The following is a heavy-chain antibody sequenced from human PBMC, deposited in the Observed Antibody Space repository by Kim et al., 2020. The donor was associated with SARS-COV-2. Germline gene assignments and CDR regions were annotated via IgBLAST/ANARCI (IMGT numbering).Heavy chain of an antibody. J-gene: IGHJ4*02. Sequence: LKGRVTISVDPSKNQFSLKLSSVTAADTAVYYCARGRITIFGVVTEFDYWGQGTLVTVSS. CDR3: ARGRITIFGVVTEFDY. V-gene: IGHV4-31*02. D-gene: IGHD3-3*01.